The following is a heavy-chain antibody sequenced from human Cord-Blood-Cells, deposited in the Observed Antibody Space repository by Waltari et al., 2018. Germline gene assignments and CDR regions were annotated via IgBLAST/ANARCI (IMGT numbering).Heavy chain of an antibody. CDR2: ISGSGGST. V-gene: IGHV3-23*01. Sequence: EVQLLESGGGLVQPGGSLRLSCAASGFTFSSYAMSWVRQAPGKGLEWVSAISGSGGSTNYADSVKGRFTISRDNAKNTLYLQMNSLRAEDTAVYYCAKATPQLIRFLEWLFDYWGQGTLVTVSS. J-gene: IGHJ4*02. D-gene: IGHD3-3*01. CDR1: GFTFSSYA. CDR3: AKATPQLIRFLEWLFDY.